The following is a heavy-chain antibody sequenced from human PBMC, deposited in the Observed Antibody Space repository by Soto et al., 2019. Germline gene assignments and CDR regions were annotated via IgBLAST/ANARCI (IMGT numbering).Heavy chain of an antibody. CDR2: IQSKIDGGTT. Sequence: EVQLVESGGGLVEPGGSLRLSCAASGFTFSYAWMSWVRQAPGNGLEWVVRIQSKIDGGTTDYAAPVKGTFTISRDDSENTLYLQLNSLKTEDTAVYYFATERRGVSSPRYDYFDYWGQGTLVTVSS. CDR3: ATERRGVSSPRYDYFDY. CDR1: GFTFSYAW. J-gene: IGHJ4*02. D-gene: IGHD3-16*02. V-gene: IGHV3-15*01.